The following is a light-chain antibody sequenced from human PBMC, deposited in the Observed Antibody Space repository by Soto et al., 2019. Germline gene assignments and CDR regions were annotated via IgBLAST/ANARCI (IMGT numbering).Light chain of an antibody. CDR1: LGVSSD. CDR3: QQYNNWPLA. Sequence: IVMTQSPATLSLSPGHRATLSSRASLGVSSDCAWYRQKPGQAPRLIIYRAFTRATGIPARFSGSGFGTDFTLSISSLQSEDFAVYYCQQYNNWPLAFGGGTTVDIK. J-gene: IGKJ4*01. V-gene: IGKV3-15*01. CDR2: RAF.